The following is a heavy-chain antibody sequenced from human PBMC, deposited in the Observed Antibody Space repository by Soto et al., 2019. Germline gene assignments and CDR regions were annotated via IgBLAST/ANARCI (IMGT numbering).Heavy chain of an antibody. CDR3: ASSPMVRGVIVEWFDP. V-gene: IGHV4-31*03. D-gene: IGHD3-10*01. CDR2: IYYSGST. J-gene: IGHJ5*02. Sequence: SETLSLTCTVSGGSISSGGYYWSWIRQHPGKGLEWIGYIYYSGSTYYNPSLKSRVTISVDTSKNQFSLKLSSVTAADTAVYYCASSPMVRGVIVEWFDPWGQGTLVTVSS. CDR1: GGSISSGGYY.